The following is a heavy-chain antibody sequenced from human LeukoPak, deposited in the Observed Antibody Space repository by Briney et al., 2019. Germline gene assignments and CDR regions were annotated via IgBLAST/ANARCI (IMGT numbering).Heavy chain of an antibody. D-gene: IGHD2-21*01. J-gene: IGHJ4*02. CDR3: APDILSLDY. Sequence: ASVKVSCKASGYTFTSYGISWVRQAPGQGLEWMGWISAYNGNTNYAQKLQGRVTMTTDTSTSPAYMELRSLRSDATAVYFCAPDILSLDYWGQGTLVTVSS. CDR1: GYTFTSYG. V-gene: IGHV1-18*01. CDR2: ISAYNGNT.